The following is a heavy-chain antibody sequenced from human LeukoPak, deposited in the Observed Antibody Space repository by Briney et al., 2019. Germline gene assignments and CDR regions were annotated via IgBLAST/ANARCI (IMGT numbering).Heavy chain of an antibody. V-gene: IGHV4-61*02. D-gene: IGHD6-19*01. CDR2: IYTSGST. J-gene: IGHJ4*02. CDR1: GGSISSGSYY. Sequence: SETLSLTCTVSGGSISSGSYYWSWIRQPAGKGLEWIGRIYTSGSTNYNPSLKSRVTISVDTSKNQFSLKLSSVTAADTAVYYCARERLSSGWYYHYWGQGTLVTVSS. CDR3: ARERLSSGWYYHY.